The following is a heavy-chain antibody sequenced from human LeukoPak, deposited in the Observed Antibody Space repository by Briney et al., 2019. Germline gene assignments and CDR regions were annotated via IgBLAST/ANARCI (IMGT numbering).Heavy chain of an antibody. CDR3: ARRKNSITMVRGVIPYFDY. D-gene: IGHD3-10*01. V-gene: IGHV1-2*02. CDR2: INPNSGGT. CDR1: GYTFSDYS. J-gene: IGHJ4*02. Sequence: ASVKISCKASGYTFSDYSITWVRQAPGQGLEWMGWINPNSGGTNYAQKFQGRVTMTRDTSISTAYMELSRLRSDDTAVYYCARRKNSITMVRGVIPYFDYWGQGTLVTVSS.